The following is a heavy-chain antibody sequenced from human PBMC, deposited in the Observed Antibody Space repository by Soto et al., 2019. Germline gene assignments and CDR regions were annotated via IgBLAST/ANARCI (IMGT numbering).Heavy chain of an antibody. CDR1: RFTFSGYG. V-gene: IGHV3-30*18. D-gene: IGHD6-13*01. Sequence: QVQLVESGGGVVQPGTSLRLSCAASRFTFSGYGMQWVRQAPGKGLEWVAVVSYDGSNKYYADSVKGRFTISRDNSKNTLFLQMNTLRAEETAVYYCAKERTIAAGGAIDDWCQGTLVTVSS. CDR3: AKERTIAAGGAIDD. CDR2: VSYDGSNK. J-gene: IGHJ4*02.